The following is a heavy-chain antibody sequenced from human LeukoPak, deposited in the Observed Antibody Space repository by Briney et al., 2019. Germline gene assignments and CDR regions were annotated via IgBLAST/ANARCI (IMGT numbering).Heavy chain of an antibody. J-gene: IGHJ4*02. Sequence: GAPVKVSCKASGYTFTSYSKYTIHWVRQAPGQRLEWMGWINAGIGETRYSQKFQGRVTFTGDTSANTVYMELNSLISEDTAVYYCARDSDTSDWAWVYWGQGTLVTVSS. D-gene: IGHD6-19*01. CDR1: GYTFTSYS. CDR3: ARDSDTSDWAWVY. V-gene: IGHV1-3*01. CDR2: INAGIGET.